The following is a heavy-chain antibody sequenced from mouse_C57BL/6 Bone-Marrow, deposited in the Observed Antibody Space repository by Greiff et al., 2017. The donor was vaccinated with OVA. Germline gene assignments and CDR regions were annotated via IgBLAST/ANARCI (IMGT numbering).Heavy chain of an antibody. D-gene: IGHD1-1*01. CDR3: AREGYYCSSPAWFAY. J-gene: IGHJ3*01. V-gene: IGHV1-55*01. CDR1: GYTFTSYW. Sequence: QVQLQQPGAELVKPGASVKMSCKASGYTFTSYWITWVKQRPGQGLEWIGDIYPGSGSTNYNAKFKSKATLTVAKSSSTAYMQLSSLTSEDSAVYYCAREGYYCSSPAWFAYWGQGTLVTVSA. CDR2: IYPGSGST.